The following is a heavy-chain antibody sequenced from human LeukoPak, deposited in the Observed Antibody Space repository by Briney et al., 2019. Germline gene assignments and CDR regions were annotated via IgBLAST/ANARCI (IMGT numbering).Heavy chain of an antibody. CDR2: ISSNGGST. Sequence: GGSLRLSCAASGFTFSSYAMHWVRQAPGKGLEYVSAISSNGGSTYYANSVKGRFTISRDNSKNTLYLQMGSLRAEDTAVYYCARGSVVVTADYWGQGTLVTVSS. CDR1: GFTFSSYA. J-gene: IGHJ4*02. D-gene: IGHD2-21*02. CDR3: ARGSVVVTADY. V-gene: IGHV3-64*01.